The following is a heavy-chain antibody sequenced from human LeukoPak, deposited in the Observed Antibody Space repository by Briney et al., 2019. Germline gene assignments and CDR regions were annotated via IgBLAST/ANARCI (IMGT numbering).Heavy chain of an antibody. D-gene: IGHD1-14*01. CDR2: IYYSGST. Sequence: PSETLSLTCTISGDSLTTYYWSWIRQPPGKGLEWIGYIYYSGSTTYNASLKSRVTISVDTSRNQFSLNLISVTAADTAVYYCAREVPLARRPFYMDVWGKGTMVTVSS. J-gene: IGHJ6*04. V-gene: IGHV4-59*01. CDR1: GDSLTTYY. CDR3: AREVPLARRPFYMDV.